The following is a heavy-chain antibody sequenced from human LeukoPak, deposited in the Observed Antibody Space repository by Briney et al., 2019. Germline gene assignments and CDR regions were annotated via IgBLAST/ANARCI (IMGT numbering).Heavy chain of an antibody. CDR2: IYSGGST. CDR3: ARDPGYSGYDSYFDY. Sequence: GGSPRLSCAASGFTVSSNYMSWVRQAPGKGLEWVSVIYSGGSTYYADSVKGRFTISRDNSKNTLYLQMNSLRAEDTAVYYCARDPGYSGYDSYFDYWGQGTLVTVSS. J-gene: IGHJ4*02. V-gene: IGHV3-66*01. D-gene: IGHD5-12*01. CDR1: GFTVSSNY.